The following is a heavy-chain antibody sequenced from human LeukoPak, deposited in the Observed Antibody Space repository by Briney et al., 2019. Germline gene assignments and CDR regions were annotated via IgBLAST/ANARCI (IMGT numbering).Heavy chain of an antibody. J-gene: IGHJ5*02. D-gene: IGHD4-17*01. CDR1: GYSISSGYY. Sequence: SETPSLTCTVSGYSISSGYYWGWIRQPPGKGLEWIGNIYHSGSTYYNPSLKSRVTISVDTSKNQFSLKLNSVTAADTAVYYCARDKGGDYDPTYNWFDPWGQGTLVTVSS. CDR2: IYHSGST. V-gene: IGHV4-38-2*02. CDR3: ARDKGGDYDPTYNWFDP.